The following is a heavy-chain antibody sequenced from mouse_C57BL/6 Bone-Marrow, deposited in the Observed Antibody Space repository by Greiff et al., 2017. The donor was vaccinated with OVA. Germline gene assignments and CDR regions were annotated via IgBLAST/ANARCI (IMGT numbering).Heavy chain of an antibody. CDR2: INPNNGGT. CDR3: ARKYYGSSPYFDY. Sequence: VQLQQSGPELVKPGASVKISCKASGYTFTDYYMNWVKQSHGKSLEWIGDINPNNGGTSYNQKFKGKATLTVDKSSSTAYMERRSLTAEDSAVYYCARKYYGSSPYFDYWGQGTTLTVSS. V-gene: IGHV1-26*01. D-gene: IGHD1-1*01. CDR1: GYTFTDYY. J-gene: IGHJ2*01.